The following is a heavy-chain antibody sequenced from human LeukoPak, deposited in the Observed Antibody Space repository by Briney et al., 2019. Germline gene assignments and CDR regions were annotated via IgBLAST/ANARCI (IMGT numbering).Heavy chain of an antibody. J-gene: IGHJ4*02. V-gene: IGHV4-59*01. Sequence: SETLSLTCAVYGGSFSGYYWSWIRQPPGKGLEWIGYIYYSGSTNYNPSLKSRVTISVDTSKNQFSLKLSSVTAADTAVYYYGGGGYLPYLIDYWGQGTLVTVSS. CDR2: IYYSGST. CDR1: GGSFSGYY. CDR3: GGGGYLPYLIDY. D-gene: IGHD3-22*01.